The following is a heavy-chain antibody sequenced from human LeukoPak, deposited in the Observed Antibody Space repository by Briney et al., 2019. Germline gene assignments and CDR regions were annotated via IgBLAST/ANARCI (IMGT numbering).Heavy chain of an antibody. V-gene: IGHV3-23*01. D-gene: IGHD3-3*01. Sequence: QAGGSLRLSCAASGFTFSNYAMTWVRQAPGQGLEWVASISGTGGTTSYADSVKGRFTISRDNSKNTLYLQMNSLRAEDTAVYYCAKTTTLEWFPVGYWGQGTLVTVSS. J-gene: IGHJ4*02. CDR3: AKTTTLEWFPVGY. CDR1: GFTFSNYA. CDR2: ISGTGGTT.